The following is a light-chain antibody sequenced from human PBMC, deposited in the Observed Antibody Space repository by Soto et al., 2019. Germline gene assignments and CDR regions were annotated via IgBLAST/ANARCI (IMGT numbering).Light chain of an antibody. CDR3: QQYSSYRT. CDR2: GAS. V-gene: IGKV1-8*01. Sequence: PSSISSSTGDRFTITCRASQGISSYLAWYQQKPGKAPKLLIYGASILESGVPSRFSGSGSGTEFSLTISSLQPDDFATYSCQQYSSYRTFGQGTKVDIK. J-gene: IGKJ1*01. CDR1: QGISSY.